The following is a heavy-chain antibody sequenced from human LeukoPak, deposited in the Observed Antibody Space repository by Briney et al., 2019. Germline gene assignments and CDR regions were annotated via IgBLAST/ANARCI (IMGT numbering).Heavy chain of an antibody. D-gene: IGHD3-16*01. J-gene: IGHJ4*02. Sequence: GASVKVSCKASGYTFTGYHIHLVRHAPGQGLEWMGWINPNSGATNYAQTFQGRVTMTRDTSISTAYMELSRLRSDDTAVYYCAKEGGGIDYWGQGALVTVSS. CDR2: INPNSGAT. CDR3: AKEGGGIDY. V-gene: IGHV1-2*02. CDR1: GYTFTGYH.